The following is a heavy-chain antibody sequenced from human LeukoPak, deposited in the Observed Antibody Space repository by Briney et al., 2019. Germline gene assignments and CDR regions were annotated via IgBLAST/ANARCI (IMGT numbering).Heavy chain of an antibody. CDR1: GGSISSGGYY. D-gene: IGHD1-26*01. CDR2: IDYGGST. CDR3: ASSNTRYSGSYSREAPIDY. J-gene: IGHJ4*02. V-gene: IGHV4-31*03. Sequence: SQTLSLTCTVSGGSISSGGYYWSWIRQHPGKGLEWIGDIDYGGSTYYNPSLKSRVTISVDTSKNQFSLKLSSVTAADTAVYYCASSNTRYSGSYSREAPIDYWGQGTLVTVSS.